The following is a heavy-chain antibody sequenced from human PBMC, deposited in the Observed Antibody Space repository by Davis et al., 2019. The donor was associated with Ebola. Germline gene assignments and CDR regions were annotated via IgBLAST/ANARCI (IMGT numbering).Heavy chain of an antibody. CDR1: GGSISSYY. Sequence: PSETLSLTCTVSGGSISSYYWSWIRQPPGKGLEWIGYIYYSGSTNYNPSLKSRVTISVDTSKNQFSLKLSSVTAADTAVYYCARDGGLRFDYWGQGTLVTVSS. V-gene: IGHV4-59*01. D-gene: IGHD4-17*01. CDR3: ARDGGLRFDY. J-gene: IGHJ4*02. CDR2: IYYSGST.